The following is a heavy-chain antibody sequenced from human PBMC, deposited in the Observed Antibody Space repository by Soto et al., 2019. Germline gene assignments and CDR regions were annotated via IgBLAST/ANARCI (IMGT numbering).Heavy chain of an antibody. D-gene: IGHD3-3*01. CDR3: AKEPVLRFLEWLLDY. J-gene: IGHJ4*02. V-gene: IGHV3-23*01. CDR1: GFTFSSYA. Sequence: GGSLRLSCAASGFTFSSYAMSWVRQAPGKGLEWVSAISGSGGSTYYADSVKGRFNISRDNSKNTLYLQMNSLRAEDTAVYYCAKEPVLRFLEWLLDYWGQGTLVTVSS. CDR2: ISGSGGST.